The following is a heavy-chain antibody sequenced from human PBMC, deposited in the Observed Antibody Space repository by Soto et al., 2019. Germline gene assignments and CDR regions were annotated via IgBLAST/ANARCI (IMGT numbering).Heavy chain of an antibody. V-gene: IGHV1-3*01. CDR3: ARDSTGYSSSWLYYYYYMDV. Sequence: ASVKVSCKASGYTFTSYAMHWVRQAPGQRLEWMGWINAGNGNTKYSQNFQGRVTITRDTSASTAYMELSSLRSEDTAVYYCARDSTGYSSSWLYYYYYMDVWGKGTTVTVSS. D-gene: IGHD6-13*01. CDR2: INAGNGNT. CDR1: GYTFTSYA. J-gene: IGHJ6*03.